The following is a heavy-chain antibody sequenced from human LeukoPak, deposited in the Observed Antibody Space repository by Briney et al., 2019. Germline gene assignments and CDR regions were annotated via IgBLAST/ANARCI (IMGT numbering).Heavy chain of an antibody. V-gene: IGHV3-9*03. D-gene: IGHD2-21*01. CDR2: ISWNSGSI. J-gene: IGHJ2*01. CDR3: AKDIALVGVTYFDL. Sequence: GGSLRLSCAASGFTFDDYAMHWVRQAPGKGLEWVSGISWNSGSIGYADSVKGRFTISRDNAKNSLYLQMNSLRAEDMALYYCAKDIALVGVTYFDLWGRGTLVTVSS. CDR1: GFTFDDYA.